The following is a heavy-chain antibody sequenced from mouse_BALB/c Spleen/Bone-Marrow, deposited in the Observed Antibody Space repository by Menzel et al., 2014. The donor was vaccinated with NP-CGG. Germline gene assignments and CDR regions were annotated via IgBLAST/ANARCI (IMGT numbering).Heavy chain of an antibody. Sequence: VQLQQSGPELVKSGASVKISCKASGYTFTDYNIHWVKQSHGKSLEWIGYIYPYNGGTAYNQKFKSKATLTVDNSSSTAYMELRSLTSEDSAVYYCARGRAYYVNYGFAYWGQGTLVTVSA. V-gene: IGHV1S29*02. CDR3: ARGRAYYVNYGFAY. CDR1: GYTFTDYN. CDR2: IYPYNGGT. J-gene: IGHJ3*01. D-gene: IGHD2-10*01.